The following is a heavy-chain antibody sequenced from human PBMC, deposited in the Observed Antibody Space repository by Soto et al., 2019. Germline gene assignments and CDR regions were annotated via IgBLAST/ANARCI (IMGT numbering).Heavy chain of an antibody. CDR3: ARDRPPMVRGVPYFDY. Sequence: GGSLRLSCGASGFTFSSYSMNWVRQAPGKGLEWVSSISSSSSYIYYADSVKGRFTISRDNAKNSLYLQMNSLRAEDTAVYYCARDRPPMVRGVPYFDYWGPGTLVTVS. CDR2: ISSSSSYI. V-gene: IGHV3-21*01. D-gene: IGHD3-10*01. CDR1: GFTFSSYS. J-gene: IGHJ4*02.